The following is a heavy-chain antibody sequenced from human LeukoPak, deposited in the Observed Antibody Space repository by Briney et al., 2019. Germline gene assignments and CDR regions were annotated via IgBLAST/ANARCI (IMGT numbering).Heavy chain of an antibody. J-gene: IGHJ5*02. D-gene: IGHD2-15*01. CDR1: GFTVSSSY. Sequence: PGGSLRLSCAASGFTVSSSYMSWVRQAPGKGLDWVSVIYSGGSTYYADSVKGRFTISRDNSKNTLYLQMNSLRAEDTAVYYCTRAAAGGWFDPWGQGTLVTVSS. V-gene: IGHV3-53*01. CDR3: TRAAAGGWFDP. CDR2: IYSGGST.